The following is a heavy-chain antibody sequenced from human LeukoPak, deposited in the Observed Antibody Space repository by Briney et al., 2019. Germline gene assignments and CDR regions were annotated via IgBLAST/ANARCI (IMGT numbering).Heavy chain of an antibody. V-gene: IGHV3-74*01. D-gene: IGHD3-22*01. J-gene: IGHJ1*01. CDR3: ARVGDSSGYLLYFQH. CDR2: IKTDGSIT. CDR1: GFTFSSYE. Sequence: GGSLRLSCAASGFTFSSYEMNWVRQAPGKGPVWVSRIKTDGSITDYADFVKGRFTISRDNAKNSLYLQMNSLRAEDTAVYYCARVGDSSGYLLYFQHWGQGTLVTVSS.